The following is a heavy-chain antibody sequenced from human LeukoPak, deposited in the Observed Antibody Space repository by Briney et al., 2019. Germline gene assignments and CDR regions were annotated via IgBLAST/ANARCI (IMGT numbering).Heavy chain of an antibody. J-gene: IGHJ5*02. D-gene: IGHD3-10*01. CDR3: ARSGWPMGGFDP. V-gene: IGHV4-39*01. CDR1: GDSISSDTYH. Sequence: PSETLSLTCTVSGDSISSDTYHWGWIRQPPGKGLQWIGSVYYAGSTYYNPSLKIRVRISVDTSKDQFYLKLFPVTAADTAMYYCARSGWPMGGFDPWGQGILVTVSS. CDR2: VYYAGST.